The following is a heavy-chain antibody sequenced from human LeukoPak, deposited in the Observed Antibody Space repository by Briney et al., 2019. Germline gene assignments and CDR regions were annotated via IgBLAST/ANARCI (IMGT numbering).Heavy chain of an antibody. V-gene: IGHV1-8*01. CDR1: GYTFNNYD. CDR2: VNPKSGNT. CDR3: ARARENSYGSGTYRPYYFNR. D-gene: IGHD3-10*01. Sequence: ASVKVSCKASGYTFNNYDVNRVRQASGQGLEWMGWVNPKSGNTGYAQSFQGRVTMTRNTSISTAYMELSSLGSEDTAVYYCARARENSYGSGTYRPYYFNRWGQGTLVTVSS. J-gene: IGHJ4*02.